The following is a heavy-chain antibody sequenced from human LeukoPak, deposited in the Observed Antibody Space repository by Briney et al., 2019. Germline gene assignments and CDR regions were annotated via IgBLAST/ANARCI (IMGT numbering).Heavy chain of an antibody. CDR2: ISSSSSTI. V-gene: IGHV3-48*01. J-gene: IGHJ1*01. CDR3: ARDHYDFWSGYTVLGLQRSEYFQH. D-gene: IGHD3-3*01. CDR1: GFTFSSYS. Sequence: PGGSLRLSCAASGFTFSSYSMNWVRQAPGKGLEWVSYISSSSSTIYYADSVKGRFTISRDNAKNSLYLQMNSLRAEDTAVYYCARDHYDFWSGYTVLGLQRSEYFQHWGQGTLVTVSS.